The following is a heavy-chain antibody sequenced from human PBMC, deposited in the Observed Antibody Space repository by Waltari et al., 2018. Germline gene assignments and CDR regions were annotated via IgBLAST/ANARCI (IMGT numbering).Heavy chain of an antibody. V-gene: IGHV1-69*10. CDR3: ARGPIAVAAYYYYYMDV. J-gene: IGHJ6*03. CDR1: GCTFSTYP. D-gene: IGHD6-19*01. CDR2: IIPILGIA. Sequence: QVQLVQSGAEVKKPGSSVQVSCKASGCTFSTYPISWARPAPGQGLEWMGGIIPILGIANYAQKFQGRVTITADESTSTAYMELSSLRSEDTAVYYCARGPIAVAAYYYYYMDVWGKGTTVTVSS.